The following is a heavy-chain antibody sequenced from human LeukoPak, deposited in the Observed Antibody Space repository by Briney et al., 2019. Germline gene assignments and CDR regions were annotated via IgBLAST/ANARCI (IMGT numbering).Heavy chain of an antibody. CDR3: ARDQGRYCSGGSCHSEPGY. D-gene: IGHD2-15*01. V-gene: IGHV3-21*01. CDR1: GFTFNNYG. Sequence: PGGSLRLACAASGFTFNNYGMNWVRQAPGKGLEWVSSITGSGGFKYYADSLKGRFTISRDNAKNSLYLQMNSLRAEDTAIYYCARDQGRYCSGGSCHSEPGYWGQGTLVTVSS. CDR2: ITGSGGFK. J-gene: IGHJ4*02.